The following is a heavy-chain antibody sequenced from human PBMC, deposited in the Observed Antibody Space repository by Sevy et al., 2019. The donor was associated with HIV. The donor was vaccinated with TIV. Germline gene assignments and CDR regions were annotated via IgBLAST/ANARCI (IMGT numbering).Heavy chain of an antibody. D-gene: IGHD6-13*01. V-gene: IGHV4-31*03. J-gene: IGHJ4*02. CDR3: AREGPRIAQFDY. CDR1: GGSISSGGYY. CDR2: IYYSGST. Sequence: SETLSLTCTVSGGSISSGGYYWSWIRQHPGKGLEWIGYIYYSGSTYYNPSLKSRVTISVDTSKNQFSLKLRSVTAADTAVYYCAREGPRIAQFDYWGQGTLVTVSS.